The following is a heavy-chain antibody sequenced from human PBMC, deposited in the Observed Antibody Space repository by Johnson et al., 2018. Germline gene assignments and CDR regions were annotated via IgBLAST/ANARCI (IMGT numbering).Heavy chain of an antibody. V-gene: IGHV3-30*18. D-gene: IGHD1-1*01. CDR3: AKGRRPDYYYYYMDV. J-gene: IGHJ6*03. CDR1: GFTFSSYG. CDR2: ISDDGSKK. Sequence: QVQLVQSGGGVVQPGRSLRLSCAASGFTFSSYGMHWVRQAPDKGLEWVAIISDDGSKKYYADSVKGRVTISRDNSKNTLYLQMNSLRAEDTAVYYCAKGRRPDYYYYYMDVWGKGTTVTVSS.